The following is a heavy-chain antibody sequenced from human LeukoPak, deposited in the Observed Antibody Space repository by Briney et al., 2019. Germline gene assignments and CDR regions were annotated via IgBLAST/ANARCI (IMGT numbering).Heavy chain of an antibody. D-gene: IGHD3-10*01. J-gene: IGHJ2*01. CDR1: GYTFTSYD. CDR3: ARFMVRGPSFDL. V-gene: IGHV1-8*03. Sequence: ASVKVSCKASGYTFTSYDINWVRQATGQGLEWMGWMNPNSGNTGYAQKFQGRVTITRNTSISTAYMELSSLRSEDTAVYCCARFMVRGPSFDLWGRGTLVTVSS. CDR2: MNPNSGNT.